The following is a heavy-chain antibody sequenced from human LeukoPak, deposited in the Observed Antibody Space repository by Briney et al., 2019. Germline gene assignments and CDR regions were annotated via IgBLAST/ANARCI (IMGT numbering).Heavy chain of an antibody. J-gene: IGHJ4*02. CDR3: ASGWYQPRGYFDY. D-gene: IGHD6-19*01. CDR2: IIPILGIA. Sequence: SVKVSCKASGYTFTSYGISWVRQAPGQGLEWMGRIIPILGIANYAQKFQGRVTITADKSTSTAYMELSSLRSEDTAVYYCASGWYQPRGYFDYWGQGTLVTVSS. V-gene: IGHV1-69*04. CDR1: GYTFTSYG.